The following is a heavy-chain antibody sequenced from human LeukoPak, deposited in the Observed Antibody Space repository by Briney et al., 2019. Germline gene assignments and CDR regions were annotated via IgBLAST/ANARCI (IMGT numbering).Heavy chain of an antibody. V-gene: IGHV1-18*01. CDR1: GYTFTSYG. CDR2: ISAYNGNT. CDR3: AREDQRSGTTSD. D-gene: IGHD1-26*01. J-gene: IGHJ4*02. Sequence: ASVKVSCKASGYTFTSYGVGWVRQAPGQGLEWMGWISAYNGNTNYAQKLQGRVTMTTDTSTSTAYMELRSLRSDDTAVYYCAREDQRSGTTSDWGQGTLVTVSS.